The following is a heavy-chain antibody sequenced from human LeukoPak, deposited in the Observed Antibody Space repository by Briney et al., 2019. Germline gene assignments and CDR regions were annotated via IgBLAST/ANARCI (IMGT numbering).Heavy chain of an antibody. CDR3: ARDLDYGENYYYHMDV. CDR2: INPNSGGT. J-gene: IGHJ6*03. Sequence: GASVKVSCKASGYTFTGYYMHWVRQAPGQGLEWMGWINPNSGGTNYAQKFQGRVTMTRDTSISTAYMELSRLRSDDTAVYYCARDLDYGENYYYHMDVWGKGTTVTVSS. CDR1: GYTFTGYY. V-gene: IGHV1-2*02. D-gene: IGHD4-17*01.